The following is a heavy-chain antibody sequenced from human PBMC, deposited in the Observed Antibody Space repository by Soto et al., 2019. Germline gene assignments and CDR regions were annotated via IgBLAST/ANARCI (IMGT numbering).Heavy chain of an antibody. V-gene: IGHV3-33*01. D-gene: IGHD2-15*01. J-gene: IGHJ3*02. CDR1: GFTFSSYG. Sequence: AESLRLSCAASGFTFSSYGMHWVRQAPGKGLEWVALIWFDGSDKYYTESVKGGFTTSRDNSTRTLYLQMDGLRAEDTSVYYCARLYCSASSCYSVGAFDIRGQGTMVTVSS. CDR2: IWFDGSDK. CDR3: ARLYCSASSCYSVGAFDI.